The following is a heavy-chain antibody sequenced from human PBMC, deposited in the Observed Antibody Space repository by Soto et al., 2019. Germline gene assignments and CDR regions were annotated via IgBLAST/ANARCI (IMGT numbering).Heavy chain of an antibody. CDR1: GGSISSGDNY. D-gene: IGHD2-15*01. CDR2: IYYSGST. Sequence: SETLCLTCTVSGGSISSGDNYWSWIRQTPGKGLEWIGNIYYSGSTYYNPSLKSRVSISVDTSRDQFSLKLSSVTAADTAVYYCARGPVVVVSAPYYFDYWGQGTRVTVSS. J-gene: IGHJ4*02. V-gene: IGHV4-30-4*01. CDR3: ARGPVVVVSAPYYFDY.